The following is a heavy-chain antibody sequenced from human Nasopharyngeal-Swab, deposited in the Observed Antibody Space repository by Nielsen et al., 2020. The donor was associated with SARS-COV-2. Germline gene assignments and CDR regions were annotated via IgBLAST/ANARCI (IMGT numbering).Heavy chain of an antibody. CDR2: IKQDGGEK. D-gene: IGHD4-17*01. V-gene: IGHV3-7*01. CDR1: GFTFSSYW. CDR3: VRDVIATVTTPPDY. Sequence: GESLKISCAASGFTFSSYWMSWVRQAPGKGLEWVANIKQDGGEKNYVDSVKGRSTISRDNAKNSLYLQMNTLRAEDTAVYYCVRDVIATVTTPPDYWGQGTLVTVSS. J-gene: IGHJ4*02.